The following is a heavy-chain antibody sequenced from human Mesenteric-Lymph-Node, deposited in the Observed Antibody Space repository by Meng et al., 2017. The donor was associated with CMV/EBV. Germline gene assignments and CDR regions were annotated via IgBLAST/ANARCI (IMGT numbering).Heavy chain of an antibody. D-gene: IGHD5-24*01. CDR3: VKDVEN. CDR2: ISYDGSNK. J-gene: IGHJ4*02. V-gene: IGHV3-30-3*01. CDR1: GFSFSSYA. Sequence: GKSLKISCAASGFSFSSYAMYWVRQPPGKGLKWVAVISYDGSNKLYADSVKDRFTISRDNSKNTLYLQMNSLRAEDTAVYYCVKDVENWGQGTLVTVSS.